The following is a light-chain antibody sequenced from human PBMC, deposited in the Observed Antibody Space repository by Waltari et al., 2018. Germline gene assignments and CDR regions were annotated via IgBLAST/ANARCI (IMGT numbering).Light chain of an antibody. J-gene: IGKJ1*01. CDR2: KAS. Sequence: DIQMTQSPSTLSASVGDRVIITCRASQSISSWLAWYQQKPGKAPKLLIYKASSLESGDPSRFSGSGSGTEFTLTISSLQPDDFATYYCQQYNTYSWTFGQGTKVEIK. V-gene: IGKV1-5*03. CDR3: QQYNTYSWT. CDR1: QSISSW.